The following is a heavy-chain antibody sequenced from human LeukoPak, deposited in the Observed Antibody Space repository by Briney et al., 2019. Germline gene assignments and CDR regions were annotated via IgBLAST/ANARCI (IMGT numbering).Heavy chain of an antibody. CDR3: ARGRLYCSSTSCYYYYYMDV. CDR2: MNPNSGNT. J-gene: IGHJ6*03. Sequence: GASVKVSCKASGYTFTSYDINWVRQATGQGLEWMGWMNPNSGNTGYAQKFQGRVTMTRNTSISTAYMELSSLRSEDTAVYYCARGRLYCSSTSCYYYYYMDVWGKGTTVTVSS. D-gene: IGHD2-2*01. CDR1: GYTFTSYD. V-gene: IGHV1-8*01.